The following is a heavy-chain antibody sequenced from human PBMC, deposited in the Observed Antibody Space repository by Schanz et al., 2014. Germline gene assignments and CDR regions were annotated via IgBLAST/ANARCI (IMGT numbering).Heavy chain of an antibody. Sequence: QVQLVESGGGVVQPGRSLRLSCVASGFTFISYDIHWVRQAPGKGLEWVSLIDYAGSTNYADSVKGRFTISRDTSKNTLYLLLNSLRAEDTAVYYCARDQYYFGSGNPFDIWGQGTMVTVSS. CDR2: IDYAGST. J-gene: IGHJ3*02. D-gene: IGHD3-10*01. CDR1: GFTFISYD. CDR3: ARDQYYFGSGNPFDI. V-gene: IGHV3-NL1*01.